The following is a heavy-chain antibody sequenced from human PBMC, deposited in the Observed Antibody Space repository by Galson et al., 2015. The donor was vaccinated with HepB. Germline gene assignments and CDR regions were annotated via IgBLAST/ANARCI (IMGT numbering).Heavy chain of an antibody. Sequence: SVKVSCKASGGTFSSYAISWVRQAPGQGLEWMGGIIPIFGTANYAQKFQGRVTITADESTSTAYMELSSLRSEDTAVYYCARDNYDSSGYYHTPGFDYWGQGTLVTVSS. CDR1: GGTFSSYA. J-gene: IGHJ4*02. D-gene: IGHD3-22*01. CDR3: ARDNYDSSGYYHTPGFDY. V-gene: IGHV1-69*13. CDR2: IIPIFGTA.